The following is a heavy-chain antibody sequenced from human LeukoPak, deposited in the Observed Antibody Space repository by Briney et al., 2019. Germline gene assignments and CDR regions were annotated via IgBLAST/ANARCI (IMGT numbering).Heavy chain of an antibody. CDR3: ARDKESSSWSDP. J-gene: IGHJ5*02. V-gene: IGHV4-31*03. Sequence: PSETLSLTCTVSGGSISSGGYYWSWIRQHPGKGLEWIGYIYYSGSTYYNPSLKSRVTISVDTSKNQFSLKLSSVTAADTAVYYCARDKESSSWSDPWGQGTLVTVSS. CDR2: IYYSGST. D-gene: IGHD2-2*01. CDR1: GGSISSGGYY.